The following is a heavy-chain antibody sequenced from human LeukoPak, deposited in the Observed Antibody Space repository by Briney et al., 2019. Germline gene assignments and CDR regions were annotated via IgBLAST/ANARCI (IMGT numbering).Heavy chain of an antibody. J-gene: IGHJ2*01. CDR1: GGSFSGYY. V-gene: IGHV4-34*01. CDR2: INHSGST. D-gene: IGHD4-17*01. CDR3: ARGGGDYWYFDL. Sequence: SETLSLTCAVYGGSFSGYYWGWIRQPPGKGLEWIGEINHSGSTNYNPSLKSRVTISVDTSKNQISLKLSSVTAADTAVYYCARGGGDYWYFDLWGRGTLVTVSS.